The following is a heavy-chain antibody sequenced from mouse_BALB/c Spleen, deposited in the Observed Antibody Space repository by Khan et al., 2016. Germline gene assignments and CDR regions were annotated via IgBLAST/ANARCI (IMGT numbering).Heavy chain of an antibody. CDR3: ARSAYGSKDAMDY. D-gene: IGHD1-1*01. J-gene: IGHJ4*01. V-gene: IGHV3-2*02. CDR1: GYSITSDYA. CDR2: ISYSGST. Sequence: EVQLQESGPGLVKPSQSLSFTCTVTGYSITSDYAWNWIRQFPGNKLEWMGYISYSGSTSYNPSLKSRISITRDTSNNQFFLQLNSVTSEDTATYYSARSAYGSKDAMDYWGQGTSVTVSS.